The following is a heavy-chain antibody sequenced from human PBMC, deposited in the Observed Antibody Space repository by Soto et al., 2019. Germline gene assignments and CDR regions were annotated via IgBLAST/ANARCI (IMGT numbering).Heavy chain of an antibody. CDR1: GYSFSSYC. CDR3: ARLYGDGGIDP. CDR2: IYPGDSDA. D-gene: IGHD4-17*01. Sequence: AETLKISCQGSGYSFSSYCSGWVRQMPGKGLEWMGIIYPGDSDARYSPSFQGQVTMSADKSINTAYLQWTSLKASDTALYYCARLYGDGGIDPWGQGTLVTVSS. V-gene: IGHV5-51*01. J-gene: IGHJ5*02.